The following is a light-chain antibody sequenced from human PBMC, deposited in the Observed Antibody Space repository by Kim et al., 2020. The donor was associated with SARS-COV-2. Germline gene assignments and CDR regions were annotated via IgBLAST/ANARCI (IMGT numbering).Light chain of an antibody. Sequence: QRVTFSCTGSYSNSGAGYDVHWYQQLPRTAPKLLIFANINRPSGVPDRFSGSRSGTSASLAITGLQAEDEADYYCQSYDSSLSGWLFGGGTQLTVL. V-gene: IGLV1-40*01. CDR1: YSNSGAGYD. J-gene: IGLJ3*02. CDR2: ANI. CDR3: QSYDSSLSGWL.